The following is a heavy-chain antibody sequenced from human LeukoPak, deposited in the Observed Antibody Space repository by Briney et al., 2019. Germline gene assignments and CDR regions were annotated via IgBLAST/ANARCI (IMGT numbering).Heavy chain of an antibody. CDR2: ISYDGSNK. CDR3: AKHRFGELLAFDI. J-gene: IGHJ3*02. Sequence: GGSLRLSCAASGFTFSSYGMHWVRQAPGKGLGWVAVISYDGSNKYYADSVKGRFTISRDNSKNTLYLRMNSLRAEDTAVYYCAKHRFGELLAFDIWGQGTMVTVSS. CDR1: GFTFSSYG. D-gene: IGHD3-10*01. V-gene: IGHV3-30*18.